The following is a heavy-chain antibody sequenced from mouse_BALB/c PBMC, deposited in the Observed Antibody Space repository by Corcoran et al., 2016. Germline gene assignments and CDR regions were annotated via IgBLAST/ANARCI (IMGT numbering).Heavy chain of an antibody. D-gene: IGHD3-1*01. CDR3: ERGSSGYDC. Sequence: QIQLVQSGPELKKPGETVKISCKASGYTFTNYGMNWVKQAPGKGLKWLGWINTNTGEPTYAEEFKGRFAFSLETSASTAYLQINILKNEDKATYYCERGSSGYDCWGQGTTLTVSS. CDR2: INTNTGEP. CDR1: GYTFTNYG. J-gene: IGHJ2*01. V-gene: IGHV9-3*02.